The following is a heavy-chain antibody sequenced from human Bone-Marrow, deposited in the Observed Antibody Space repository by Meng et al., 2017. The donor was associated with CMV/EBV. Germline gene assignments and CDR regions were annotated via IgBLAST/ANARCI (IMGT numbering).Heavy chain of an antibody. D-gene: IGHD2-21*01. CDR1: GFTFSSYS. J-gene: IGHJ1*01. CDR2: ISSSSSYI. CDR3: AREDGGDVVVIEQYFQH. Sequence: GGSLRLSCAASGFTFSSYSMNWVRQAPGKGPEWVSSISSSSSYIYYADSVKGRFTISRDNAKNSLYLQMNSLRAEDTAVYYCAREDGGDVVVIEQYFQHWGQGTLVTVSS. V-gene: IGHV3-21*01.